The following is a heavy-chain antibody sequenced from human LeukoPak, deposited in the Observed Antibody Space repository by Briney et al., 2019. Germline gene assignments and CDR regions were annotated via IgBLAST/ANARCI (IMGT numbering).Heavy chain of an antibody. D-gene: IGHD3-10*01. Sequence: ASLKVSCKPFGYTFTDYYLFWVRQAPGQGLEWMGWINPNSGVRKYAQRFQGRVTLTTDTSIRTTYMELSSFRSDDTAVYYCARGERYSYGDIHSPDLGFWGQGTPVTVSS. J-gene: IGHJ4*02. CDR1: GYTFTDYY. V-gene: IGHV1-2*02. CDR3: ARGERYSYGDIHSPDLGF. CDR2: INPNSGVR.